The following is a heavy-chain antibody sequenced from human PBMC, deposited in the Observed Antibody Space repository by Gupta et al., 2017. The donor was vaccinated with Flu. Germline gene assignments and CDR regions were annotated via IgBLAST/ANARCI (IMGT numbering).Heavy chain of an antibody. CDR3: AKLAGLAASDF. Sequence: QVQLVESGGGVVQPGRSLRLSCAASGFTFSDYAMHWVRQAPGKGLEWVALISHDGIIKYYADSVKGRFGISRDNSKNTLFFQLNSLRAEDTAVYYCAKLAGLAASDFWGQGTVVTVSS. D-gene: IGHD3-3*02. CDR1: GFTFSDYA. J-gene: IGHJ3*01. V-gene: IGHV3-30*18. CDR2: ISHDGIIK.